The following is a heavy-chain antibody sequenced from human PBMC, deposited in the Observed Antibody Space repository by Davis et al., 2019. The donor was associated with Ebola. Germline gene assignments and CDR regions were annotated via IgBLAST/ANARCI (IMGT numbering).Heavy chain of an antibody. J-gene: IGHJ4*02. CDR1: GYTFTSYD. CDR2: MNPNSGNT. D-gene: IGHD6-19*01. CDR3: ARDRSSGWLRIFDY. V-gene: IGHV1-8*01. Sequence: AASVKVSCKASGYTFTSYDINWVRQATGQGLEWMGWMNPNSGNTGYAQKFQGRVTMTRNTSISTAYMELSSLRSEDTAVYYCARDRSSGWLRIFDYWGQGTLVTVSS.